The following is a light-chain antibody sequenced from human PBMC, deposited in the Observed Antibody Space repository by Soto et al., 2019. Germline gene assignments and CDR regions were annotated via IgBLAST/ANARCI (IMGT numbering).Light chain of an antibody. Sequence: QSALTQPPSASGSPGQSVTISCTGTSSDVGGYNYVSWYQQHPGKAPKLMIYEVVKRPSGVSNRFSGSKSGNTASLTISGLQADDEADYYCSSFTSSSTWVFGGGTKLTVL. V-gene: IGLV2-14*01. CDR3: SSFTSSSTWV. CDR2: EVV. CDR1: SSDVGGYNY. J-gene: IGLJ3*02.